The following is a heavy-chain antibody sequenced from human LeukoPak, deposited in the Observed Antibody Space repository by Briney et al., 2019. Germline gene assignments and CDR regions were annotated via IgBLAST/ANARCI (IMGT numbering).Heavy chain of an antibody. Sequence: KSSETLSLTCTVSGGSISSSSYYWGWIRQPPGKGLEWIGSIYYSGSTYYNPSLKSRVTISVDTSKNQFSLKLSSVTAADTAVYYCARVGYYDSSGYQYYFDYWGQGTLVTVSS. CDR1: GGSISSSSYY. CDR3: ARVGYYDSSGYQYYFDY. CDR2: IYYSGST. D-gene: IGHD3-22*01. V-gene: IGHV4-39*07. J-gene: IGHJ4*02.